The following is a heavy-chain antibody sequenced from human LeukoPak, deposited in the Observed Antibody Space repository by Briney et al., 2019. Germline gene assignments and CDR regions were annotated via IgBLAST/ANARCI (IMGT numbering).Heavy chain of an antibody. D-gene: IGHD6-19*01. CDR1: GGSISSSIYY. CDR2: IYYSGST. CDR3: ARRSGYSSGWYVWFDP. J-gene: IGHJ5*02. Sequence: PSETLSLTCTVSGGSISSSIYYWGWIRQPPGKGLEWIGSIYYSGSTYYNPSLKSRVTISVDTSKNQFSLKLSSVTAADTAVYYCARRSGYSSGWYVWFDPWGQGTLVTVSS. V-gene: IGHV4-39*01.